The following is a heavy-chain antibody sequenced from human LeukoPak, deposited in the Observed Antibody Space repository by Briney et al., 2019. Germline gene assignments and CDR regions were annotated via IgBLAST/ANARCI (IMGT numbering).Heavy chain of an antibody. Sequence: PGGSLRLSCAASGFTFSSYSMNWVRQAPGKGLEWVSSISSSSSYIYYADSVKGRFIISRDNAKNSLYLQMNSLRAKDTALYYCARYQVVGATGWFDPWGQGTLVTVSS. V-gene: IGHV3-21*04. D-gene: IGHD1-26*01. J-gene: IGHJ5*02. CDR2: ISSSSSYI. CDR1: GFTFSSYS. CDR3: ARYQVVGATGWFDP.